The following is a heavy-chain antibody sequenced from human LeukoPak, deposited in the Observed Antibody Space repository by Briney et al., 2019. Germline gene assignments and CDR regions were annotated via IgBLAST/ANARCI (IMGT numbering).Heavy chain of an antibody. V-gene: IGHV4-34*01. CDR3: GRHAYGDSSAAIDI. CDR1: GGSFSGYY. Sequence: PSETLSLTCAVYGGSFSGYYWSWIRQPPGKGLEWIGEIYRRGSTSYNPSLKSRVVISIDKSKNQYSLNLNSVTAADTAMYYCGRHAYGDSSAAIDIWGQGTMVIVSS. D-gene: IGHD4-17*01. J-gene: IGHJ3*02. CDR2: IYRRGST.